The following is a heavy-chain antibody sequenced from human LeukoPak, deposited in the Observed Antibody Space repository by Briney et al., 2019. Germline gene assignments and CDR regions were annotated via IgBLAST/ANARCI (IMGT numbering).Heavy chain of an antibody. D-gene: IGHD2-21*01. CDR3: ARNSYHYGMDV. Sequence: SETLSLTCTVSGGSVSSDDYYWTWIRQPPGKGLEWIGYMYHTGSSNYNPSLKSRVTISVDMSKNQFSLKLSSVTAADTAVYYCARNSYHYGMDVWGQGTTVTVSS. V-gene: IGHV4-61*08. J-gene: IGHJ6*02. CDR1: GGSVSSDDYY. CDR2: MYHTGSS.